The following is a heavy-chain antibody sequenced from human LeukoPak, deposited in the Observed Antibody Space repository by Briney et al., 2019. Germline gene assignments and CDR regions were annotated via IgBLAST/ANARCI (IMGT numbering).Heavy chain of an antibody. Sequence: GASVKVSCKASGYTFTRYGISWVRQAPGQGLEWMGWISVYNGNTNYAQKLQGRVTMTTDTSTSTAYMELRSLRSDDTAVYYCARVGACSGDSCYVKFMVPPEYYFDYWGQGTLVTVSS. V-gene: IGHV1-18*01. CDR3: ARVGACSGDSCYVKFMVPPEYYFDY. CDR1: GYTFTRYG. CDR2: ISVYNGNT. D-gene: IGHD2-15*01. J-gene: IGHJ4*02.